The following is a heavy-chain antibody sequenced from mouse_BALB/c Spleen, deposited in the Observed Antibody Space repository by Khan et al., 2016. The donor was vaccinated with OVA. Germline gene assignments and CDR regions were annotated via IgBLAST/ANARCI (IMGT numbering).Heavy chain of an antibody. D-gene: IGHD2-14*01. V-gene: IGHV1-4*01. CDR2: INPSNGYT. CDR1: GYTFTSYT. J-gene: IGHJ3*01. CDR3: VRDGAYHRNDGWFAF. Sequence: QVQLQQSGAELARPGASVKMSCKASGYTFTSYTIHWIKKRPGQGLEWIGYINPSNGYTNYNQKFNDKATLTTDKSSTNAYLQLSSLTSDDSAVYNCVRDGAYHRNDGWFAFWGQGTLVTVSA.